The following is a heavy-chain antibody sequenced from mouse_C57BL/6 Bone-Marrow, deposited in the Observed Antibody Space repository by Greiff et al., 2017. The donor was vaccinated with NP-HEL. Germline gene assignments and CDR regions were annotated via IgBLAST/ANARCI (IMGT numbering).Heavy chain of an antibody. CDR2: INPSNGGT. D-gene: IGHD3-2*02. CDR3: ARRQLRLDYFDY. CDR1: GYTFTSYC. V-gene: IGHV1-53*01. Sequence: QVQLQQPGTELVKPGASVKLSCKASGYTFTSYCMHWVKQRPGQGLEWIGNINPSNGGTNYNEKFKSKATMTVDKSSSTAYMQLSSLTSEDSAVYYCARRQLRLDYFDYWGQGTTLTVSS. J-gene: IGHJ2*01.